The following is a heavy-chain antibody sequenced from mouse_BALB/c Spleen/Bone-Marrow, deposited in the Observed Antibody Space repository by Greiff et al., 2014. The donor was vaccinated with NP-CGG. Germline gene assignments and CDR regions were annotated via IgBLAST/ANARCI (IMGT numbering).Heavy chain of an antibody. Sequence: VQRVESGAELVKPGASVKLSCKASGYTFTSYYMYWVKQRPGRGLEWIGEINPSNGGTNSNEKFKSKATLTVDKSSGTAYMQLSSLTSEDSAVYYCTREGDSPFAYWGQGTLVTVSA. CDR1: GYTFTSYY. CDR2: INPSNGGT. D-gene: IGHD2-13*01. J-gene: IGHJ3*01. CDR3: TREGDSPFAY. V-gene: IGHV1S81*02.